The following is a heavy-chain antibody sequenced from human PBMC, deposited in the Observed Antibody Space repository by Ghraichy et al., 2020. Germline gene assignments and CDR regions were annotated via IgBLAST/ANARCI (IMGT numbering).Heavy chain of an antibody. J-gene: IGHJ3*02. CDR1: GFTFSDAW. Sequence: GGSLRLSCAASGFTFSDAWMSWVRQAPGRGLEWVGRIKTKTDGGTTDYAAPVKGRFTISRDDSKNMVYLQMNSLKTEDTAVYYCTATRSHPAPPGFDIWGQGTMVTVSS. CDR2: IKTKTDGGTT. CDR3: TATRSHPAPPGFDI. V-gene: IGHV3-15*01.